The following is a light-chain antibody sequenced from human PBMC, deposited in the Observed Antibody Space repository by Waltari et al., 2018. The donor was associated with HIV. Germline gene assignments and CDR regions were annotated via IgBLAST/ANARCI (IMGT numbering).Light chain of an antibody. CDR2: GAS. V-gene: IGKV3-20*01. J-gene: IGKJ4*01. CDR3: QQYGSSPLT. CDR1: QSVSSSY. Sequence: SQSVSSSYLAWYQQKPGQSPRLLIYGASSRATGIPDRFSGSGSGTDFTLTISRLEPEDFAVYYCQQYGSSPLTFGGGTKVEIK.